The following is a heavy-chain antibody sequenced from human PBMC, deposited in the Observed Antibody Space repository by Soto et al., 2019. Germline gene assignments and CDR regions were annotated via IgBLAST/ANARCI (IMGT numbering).Heavy chain of an antibody. CDR2: ISSSSSYI. J-gene: IGHJ4*02. D-gene: IGHD4-17*01. Sequence: PGGSLSLSCAASGFTFSSYSLNWVRQAPGKGLEWVSSISSSSSYIYYADSVKGRFTISRDNAKNSLYLQMNSLRVEDTALYYCATMTTSDPDYWGQGTLVTVSS. CDR1: GFTFSSYS. CDR3: ATMTTSDPDY. V-gene: IGHV3-21*01.